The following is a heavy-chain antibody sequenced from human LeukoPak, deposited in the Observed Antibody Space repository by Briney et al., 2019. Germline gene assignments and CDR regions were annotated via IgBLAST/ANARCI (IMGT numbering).Heavy chain of an antibody. J-gene: IGHJ6*03. CDR3: ARGGVLGGYYYYYYMDV. CDR1: GGSISSSSYY. V-gene: IGHV4-39*07. D-gene: IGHD2-15*01. CDR2: IYYSGST. Sequence: SETLSLTCTVSGGSISSSSYYWGWIRQPPGKGLEWIGSIYYSGSTYYNPSLKSRVTISVDTSKNQFSLKLSSVTAADTAVYYCARGGVLGGYYYYYYMDVWGKGTTVTVSS.